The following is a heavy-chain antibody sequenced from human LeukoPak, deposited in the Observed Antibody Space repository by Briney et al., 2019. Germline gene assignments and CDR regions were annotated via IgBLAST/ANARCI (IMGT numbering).Heavy chain of an antibody. J-gene: IGHJ4*02. Sequence: SETLSLTCTVSGGSISSGGYYWSWIRLHPGKGLEWNGYIYYSGSTYYNPSLKSRVTISVDTSKNQFSLKLSSVTAADTAVYYCARVSPAYCSSTSCPYGDYWGQGTLVTVSS. CDR2: IYYSGST. CDR1: GGSISSGGYY. D-gene: IGHD2-2*01. CDR3: ARVSPAYCSSTSCPYGDY. V-gene: IGHV4-31*03.